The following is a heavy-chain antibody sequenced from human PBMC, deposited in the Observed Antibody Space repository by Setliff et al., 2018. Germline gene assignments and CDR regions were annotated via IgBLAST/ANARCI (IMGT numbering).Heavy chain of an antibody. CDR3: ARTCSGSGCYAGLES. CDR2: IYSGGSA. Sequence: GGSLRLSCAASGFSVSSNYMNWVRQAPDKGLEWVSAIYSGGSAYYADSVKGRFTISRDNSKNTLYLQMNSLRAEDTAVYHCARTCSGSGCYAGLESWGQGTPVTVSS. CDR1: GFSVSSNY. V-gene: IGHV3-66*01. D-gene: IGHD2-15*01. J-gene: IGHJ4*02.